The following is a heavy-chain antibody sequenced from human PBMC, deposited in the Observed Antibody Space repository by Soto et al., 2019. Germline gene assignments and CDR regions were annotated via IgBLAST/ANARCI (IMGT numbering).Heavy chain of an antibody. CDR3: ARSRAYYYDSSGYRAKYYFDY. V-gene: IGHV4-59*01. CDR2: IYYSGST. Sequence: SETLSLTCTVSGGSISSYYWSWIRQPPGEGLEWIGYIYYSGSTNYNPSLKSRVTISVDTSKNQFSLKLSSVTAADTAVYYCARSRAYYYDSSGYRAKYYFDYWGQGTLVTVSS. J-gene: IGHJ4*02. D-gene: IGHD3-22*01. CDR1: GGSISSYY.